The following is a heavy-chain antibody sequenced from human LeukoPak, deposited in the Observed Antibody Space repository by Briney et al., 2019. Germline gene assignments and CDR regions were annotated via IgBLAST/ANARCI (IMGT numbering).Heavy chain of an antibody. CDR1: GYTFTSYG. Sequence: ASVKVSCKASGYTFTSYGISWVRQAPGQGLEWMGWISAYNGNTNYAQKLQGRVTMTTDTSTSTAYMELRSLRSDDTAVYYCARGDIVVVPATPSGFDPWGQGTLVTVSS. J-gene: IGHJ5*02. CDR3: ARGDIVVVPATPSGFDP. D-gene: IGHD2-2*01. V-gene: IGHV1-18*01. CDR2: ISAYNGNT.